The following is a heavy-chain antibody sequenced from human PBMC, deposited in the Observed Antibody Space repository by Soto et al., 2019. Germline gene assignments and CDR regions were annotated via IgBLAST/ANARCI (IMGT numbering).Heavy chain of an antibody. J-gene: IGHJ6*02. CDR1: GYTFTSYY. Sequence: ASVKVSCKASGYTFTSYYMHWVRQAPGQGLEWMGIINPSGGSTSYAQKFQGRVTMTRDTSTSTVYMELSSLRSEDTAVYYCARGPAIWFGELFVPGYYYGMDVWGQGTTVTVSS. CDR3: ARGPAIWFGELFVPGYYYGMDV. CDR2: INPSGGST. D-gene: IGHD3-10*01. V-gene: IGHV1-46*01.